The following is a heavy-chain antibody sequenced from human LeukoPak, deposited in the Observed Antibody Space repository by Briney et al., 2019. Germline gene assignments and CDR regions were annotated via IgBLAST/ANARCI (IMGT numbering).Heavy chain of an antibody. CDR2: IYNREST. CDR1: GVSLSSGH. V-gene: IGHV4-59*01. CDR3: AVKQGDYGYWSFDI. Sequence: SETLSLTCTVSGVSLSSGHWIWLRHPPGKGLEGIGHIYNRESTNYNPSLKSGVTISVDTSKNTFSLKMSSVTAADTAVYYCAVKQGDYGYWSFDIWGRGTLVTVSS. D-gene: IGHD4-17*01. J-gene: IGHJ2*01.